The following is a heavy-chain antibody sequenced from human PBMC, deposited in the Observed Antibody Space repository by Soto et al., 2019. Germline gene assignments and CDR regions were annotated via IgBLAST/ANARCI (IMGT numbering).Heavy chain of an antibody. CDR2: INPRGRT. CDR1: GGSFSNYH. Sequence: QVQLQQWGAGLLKPSETLSLTCAVYGGSFSNYHWSWIRQPPGKGLEWIGEINPRGRTNYIPSLKSRVTISVDTSKNQVSLKLNSVTAADTAIYYCARGQWLDNSWGQGTLVTVSS. D-gene: IGHD6-19*01. J-gene: IGHJ4*02. V-gene: IGHV4-34*01. CDR3: ARGQWLDNS.